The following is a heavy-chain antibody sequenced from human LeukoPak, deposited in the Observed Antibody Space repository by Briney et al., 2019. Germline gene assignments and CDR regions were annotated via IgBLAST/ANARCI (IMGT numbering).Heavy chain of an antibody. CDR1: GASINGYY. J-gene: IGHJ4*02. Sequence: SETLSLTCTVSGASINGYYWSWIREPPGKGLEWIGNVHYSLSSNYSPSLESRVTISMDTSQRQFSLKLTSVTAADTAVYYCACYKIVERNFDFWGQGMLVTVSS. V-gene: IGHV4-59*01. CDR3: ACYKIVERNFDF. CDR2: VHYSLSS. D-gene: IGHD5-24*01.